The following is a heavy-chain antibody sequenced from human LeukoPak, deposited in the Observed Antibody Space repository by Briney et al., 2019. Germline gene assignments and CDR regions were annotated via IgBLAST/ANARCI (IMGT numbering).Heavy chain of an antibody. CDR1: GGSISSGGYA. V-gene: IGHV4-31*03. J-gene: IGHJ4*02. CDR2: IYYRGST. CDR3: ARAGDYCSSTSCYKYFDC. Sequence: YPAQTLSLTCTVSGGSISSGGYAWSWIRQHPGKGLEWIGCIYYRGSTYYNPPLKSRVTIAVDTSNNPFSLKLSSVTAADTAVYYCARAGDYCSSTSCYKYFDCWGQGTLVTVSS. D-gene: IGHD2-2*02.